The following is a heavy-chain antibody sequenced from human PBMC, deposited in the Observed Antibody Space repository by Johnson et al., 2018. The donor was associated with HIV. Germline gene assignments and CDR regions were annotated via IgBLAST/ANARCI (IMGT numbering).Heavy chain of an antibody. CDR3: ARDLRVGAIDGFDI. D-gene: IGHD1-26*01. V-gene: IGHV3-7*05. J-gene: IGHJ3*02. CDR2: IKQDGSEK. CDR1: GFTFSTYW. Sequence: EVQLVESGGGLVQPGGSLILSCAASGFTFSTYWMSWVRQVPGKGLEWVANIKQDGSEKYYVDSVKGRFTISRDNANNSLFLQMNSLRADDTAVFYCARDLRVGAIDGFDIWGQGTKVTVAS.